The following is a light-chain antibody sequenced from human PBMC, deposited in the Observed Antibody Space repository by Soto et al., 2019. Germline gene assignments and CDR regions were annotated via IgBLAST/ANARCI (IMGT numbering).Light chain of an antibody. CDR2: AVS. V-gene: IGLV2-14*02. Sequence: QSALTQPASVTGSPGQSITISCTGTSSDVGSYNLVSWYQHHPGNTPKLMLYAVSDRPSGVSNRFSGSKSGNTASLTISSLRPEEEADYYCCAYTTRSTLVLGTGTKVSVL. CDR1: SSDVGSYNL. J-gene: IGLJ1*01. CDR3: CAYTTRSTLV.